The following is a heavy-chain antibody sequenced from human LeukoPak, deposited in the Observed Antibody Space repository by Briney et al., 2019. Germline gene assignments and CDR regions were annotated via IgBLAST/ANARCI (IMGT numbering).Heavy chain of an antibody. J-gene: IGHJ5*02. V-gene: IGHV3-74*01. CDR2: INGDESRT. D-gene: IGHD2-15*01. CDR1: GFTFSNYW. Sequence: GGSLGLSCGASGFTFSNYWMHWVRHAPGKGLVWVSRINGDESRTSYADSVRGRFTISRDNAKNTLYLQMNSLRAEDTAVYYCARGGSTWFDPWGQGTLVTVSS. CDR3: ARGGSTWFDP.